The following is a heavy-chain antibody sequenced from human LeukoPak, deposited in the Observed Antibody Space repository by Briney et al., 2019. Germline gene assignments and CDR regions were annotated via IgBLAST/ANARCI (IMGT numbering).Heavy chain of an antibody. D-gene: IGHD3-10*01. CDR2: VHSDGSPT. CDR1: GFTFSSYW. V-gene: IGHV3-74*01. J-gene: IGHJ4*02. CDR3: ARGSALGAYFDY. Sequence: GGSLRLSCAASGFTFSSYWMHCVRQAPGKGLVWVSRVHSDGSPTSYADSVKGRFTISRDNAKNTVYLQMNSLRAEDTAVYYCARGSALGAYFDYWGQGTLVTVSS.